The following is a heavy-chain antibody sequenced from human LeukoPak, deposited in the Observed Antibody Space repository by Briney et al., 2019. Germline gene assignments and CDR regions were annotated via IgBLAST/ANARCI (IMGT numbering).Heavy chain of an antibody. CDR1: GYTFTSYD. CDR3: ARDPSFNGLPAYFDY. D-gene: IGHD2/OR15-2a*01. J-gene: IGHJ4*02. V-gene: IGHV1-8*03. Sequence: ASVKVSCKASGYTFTSYDINWVRQATGQGLEWMGWMNPNSGNTGYAQKFQGRVTITRNTSISTAYMELSSLRSEDTAVYYCARDPSFNGLPAYFDYWGQGTLVTVSS. CDR2: MNPNSGNT.